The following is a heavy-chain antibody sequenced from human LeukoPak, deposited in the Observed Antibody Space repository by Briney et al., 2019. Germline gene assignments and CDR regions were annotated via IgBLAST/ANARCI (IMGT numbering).Heavy chain of an antibody. J-gene: IGHJ4*02. CDR3: GRGGPFPSGASSREYDVAY. V-gene: IGHV1-18*01. Sequence: ASAKVSCKASGYDFINYGISLLRQAPGRGLEWMGWRSIYNGNTNYKLQGRVTMTIDTSTSTAYMEVRSLRSDDTAVYYCGRGGPFPSGASSREYDVAYWGQGTLVIVSS. CDR1: GYDFINYG. CDR2: RSIYNGNT. D-gene: IGHD6-6*01.